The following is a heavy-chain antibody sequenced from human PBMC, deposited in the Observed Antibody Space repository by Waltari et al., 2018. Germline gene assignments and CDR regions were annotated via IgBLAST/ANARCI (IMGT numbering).Heavy chain of an antibody. CDR2: INHRGGT. V-gene: IGHV4-34*01. CDR3: ARGPYGSFDY. D-gene: IGHD4-17*01. CDR1: GGSFSGYY. J-gene: IGHJ4*02. Sequence: QVQLQQWGAGLLKPSETLSLTCAVYGGSFSGYYWSWIRQPPGKGLEWIGEINHRGGTYYNPSLKSRVTIAVDTSKNQFSLKLSSVTAADTAVYYCARGPYGSFDYWGQGTLVTVSS.